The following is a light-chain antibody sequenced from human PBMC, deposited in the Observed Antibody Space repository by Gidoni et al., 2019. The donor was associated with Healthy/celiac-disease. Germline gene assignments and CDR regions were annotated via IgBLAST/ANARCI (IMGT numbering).Light chain of an antibody. V-gene: IGKV1-13*02. Sequence: AIQLTQSPSSLSASVGDRVTITCRASQGISSALAWYQQKPGKAPKLLIYDASSLESGVPSRFSGSGSGTDFTLTISSLQPEDFATYYCQQFNSYPPTFXXXTKLEIK. J-gene: IGKJ2*01. CDR2: DAS. CDR3: QQFNSYPPT. CDR1: QGISSA.